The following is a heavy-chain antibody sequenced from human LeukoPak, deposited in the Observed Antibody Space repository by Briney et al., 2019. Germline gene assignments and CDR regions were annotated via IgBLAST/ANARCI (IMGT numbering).Heavy chain of an antibody. J-gene: IGHJ4*02. CDR1: GYTFTYRY. CDR2: ITPFNGNT. Sequence: SVRVSCKASGYTFTYRYLHWVRQAPGQALEWMGWITPFNGNTNYAQKFQDRVTITRDRSMSTAYMELSSLRSEDTAMYYCATCSGGSCYFDYWGQGTLVTVSS. CDR3: ATCSGGSCYFDY. D-gene: IGHD2-15*01. V-gene: IGHV1-45*02.